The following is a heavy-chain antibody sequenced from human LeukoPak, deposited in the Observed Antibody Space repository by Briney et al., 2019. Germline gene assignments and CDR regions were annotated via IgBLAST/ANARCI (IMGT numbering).Heavy chain of an antibody. Sequence: GGSLRLSCAASGFKFADYAMHWVRQIPGGGLEWVSLTSGDGGTTYFADSVKGRFTISRDNSKNSLYLQMNSLRTEDTAFYYCAKDMVWGWFFDLWGRGTLVAVSS. J-gene: IGHJ2*01. D-gene: IGHD7-27*01. CDR1: GFKFADYA. V-gene: IGHV3-43*02. CDR3: AKDMVWGWFFDL. CDR2: TSGDGGTT.